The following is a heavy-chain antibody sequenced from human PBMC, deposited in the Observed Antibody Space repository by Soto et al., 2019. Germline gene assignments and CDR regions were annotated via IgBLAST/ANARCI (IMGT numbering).Heavy chain of an antibody. CDR3: ARGGYSNYYYYYGMDV. CDR2: IWYDGSNK. J-gene: IGHJ6*02. Sequence: ESGGGVVQPGRSLRLSCAASGFTFSSYGMHWVRQAPGKGLEWVAVIWYDGSNKYYADSVKGRFTISRDNSKNTLYLQMNSLRAEDTAVYYCARGGYSNYYYYYGMDVWGQGTTVTVSS. V-gene: IGHV3-33*01. D-gene: IGHD4-4*01. CDR1: GFTFSSYG.